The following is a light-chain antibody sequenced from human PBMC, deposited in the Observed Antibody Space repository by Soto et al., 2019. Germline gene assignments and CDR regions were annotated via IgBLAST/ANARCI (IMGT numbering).Light chain of an antibody. Sequence: EIVLTQSPATLSLFPGERATLSCGASQSVGTYLAWYQQKPGQAPRLLIYAASNRATGIPARFSGSGSGTDFTLTISSLEPEDFAVYYCQQRYNWPRTFGQGTKVEIK. V-gene: IGKV3-11*01. CDR2: AAS. CDR1: QSVGTY. CDR3: QQRYNWPRT. J-gene: IGKJ1*01.